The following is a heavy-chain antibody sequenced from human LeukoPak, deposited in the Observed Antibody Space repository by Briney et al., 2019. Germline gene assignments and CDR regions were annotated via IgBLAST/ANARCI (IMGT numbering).Heavy chain of an antibody. V-gene: IGHV4-39*07. CDR1: GGSIRSYY. CDR2: IYYSGST. CDR3: ASYCSACWFDP. D-gene: IGHD2-15*01. J-gene: IGHJ5*02. Sequence: SETLSLTCTVSGGSIRSYYWGWIRQPPGKGLEWIGSIYYSGSTYYNPSLKSRVTISVDTSKNQFSLKLSSVTAADTAVYYCASYCSACWFDPWGQGTLVTVSS.